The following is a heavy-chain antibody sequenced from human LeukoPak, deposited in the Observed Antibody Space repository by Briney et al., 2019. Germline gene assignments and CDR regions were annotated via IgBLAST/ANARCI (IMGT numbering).Heavy chain of an antibody. V-gene: IGHV3-33*08. CDR1: GFTLSSYA. D-gene: IGHD2-2*01. CDR3: VRDPSYCSSNSCYEKDWYFDL. Sequence: GGSLRLSCAASGFTLSSYAMHWVRQAPGKGLEWVANIWYDGGNKHYADSVKGRFTVSRDNSKNTLTLQMNSLRAEDTALYFCVRDPSYCSSNSCYEKDWYFDLWGRGTLVTVSS. J-gene: IGHJ2*01. CDR2: IWYDGGNK.